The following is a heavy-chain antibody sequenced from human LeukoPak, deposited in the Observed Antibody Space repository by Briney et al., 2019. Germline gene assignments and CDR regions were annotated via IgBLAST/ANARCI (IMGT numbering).Heavy chain of an antibody. CDR2: INTDGSST. CDR1: GFTFSSYW. D-gene: IGHD3-22*01. CDR3: ARALNYYDSSGPNGY. J-gene: IGHJ4*02. V-gene: IGHV3-74*01. Sequence: PGGSLRLSCAASGFTFSSYWMHWVRQAPGKGLVWVSRINTDGSSTSYADSVKGRFTISRDNAKNTLYLQMNSLGAEDTAVYYCARALNYYDSSGPNGYWGQGTLVTVSS.